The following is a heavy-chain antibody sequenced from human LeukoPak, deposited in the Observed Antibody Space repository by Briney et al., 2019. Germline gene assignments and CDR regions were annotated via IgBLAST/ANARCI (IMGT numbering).Heavy chain of an antibody. CDR2: ISWNSGDI. Sequence: PGRSLTLSCAASGFTFEDYGMYWVRQAPGQGLEWVSGISWNSGDIDYADSVKGRFTISRDNAKNSLYLEMKSLRVDDTALYFCAKGIQAGPTALDYWGQGILVTVSS. CDR1: GFTFEDYG. J-gene: IGHJ4*02. V-gene: IGHV3-9*01. D-gene: IGHD2-2*01. CDR3: AKGIQAGPTALDY.